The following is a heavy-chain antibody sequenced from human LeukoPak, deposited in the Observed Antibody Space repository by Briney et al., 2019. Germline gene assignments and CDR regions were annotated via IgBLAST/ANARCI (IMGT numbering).Heavy chain of an antibody. Sequence: GGSLRLSCAASGFTFSSYEMNWVRQAPGKGLEWVSYISSRDSIIHYADSVKGRFTNSRGNAKNSLYLQMNSLRAEDTAVYYCAITADYYDSSGPPQGFDPWGQGTLVTVSS. J-gene: IGHJ5*02. CDR2: ISSRDSII. CDR3: AITADYYDSSGPPQGFDP. CDR1: GFTFSSYE. V-gene: IGHV3-48*03. D-gene: IGHD3-22*01.